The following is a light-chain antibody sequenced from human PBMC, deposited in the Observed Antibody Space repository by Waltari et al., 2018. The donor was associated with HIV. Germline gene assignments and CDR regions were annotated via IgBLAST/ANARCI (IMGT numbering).Light chain of an antibody. CDR2: DVN. CDR3: ASYTVNSTGV. J-gene: IGLJ1*01. V-gene: IGLV2-14*03. CDR1: ASDIGRYPY. Sequence: QSALSQPASVSASPGHSVAISCSGSASDIGRYPYVSWYQQHPDRAPTLILFDVNNRPSGISDRFSGSKSGTTASLTISTVRTDDEADYYCASYTVNSTGVFGTGTKLSVL.